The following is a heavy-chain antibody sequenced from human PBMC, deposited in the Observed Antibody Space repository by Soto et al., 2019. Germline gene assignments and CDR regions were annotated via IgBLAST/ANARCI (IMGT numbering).Heavy chain of an antibody. D-gene: IGHD3-10*01. Sequence: GXSVNVSCKTSVYVFTSFGISWVRQAPGQGLEWMGWVRPYNGDTKYAEKFQGRVTMTSDTSTTTGYMELRGLRSDDTAVYFCVRRMFYGLWSPYYYFDYWGQGTQVTASS. CDR3: VRRMFYGLWSPYYYFDY. V-gene: IGHV1-18*04. CDR2: VRPYNGDT. J-gene: IGHJ4*02. CDR1: VYVFTSFG.